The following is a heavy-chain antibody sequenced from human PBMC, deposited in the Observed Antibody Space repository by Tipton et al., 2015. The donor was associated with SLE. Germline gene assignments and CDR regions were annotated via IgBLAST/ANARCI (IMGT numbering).Heavy chain of an antibody. V-gene: IGHV4-39*07. Sequence: TLSLTCTVSGGSMRSSSYYWGWIRQPPGRGLEWIGSIYYSGRTYYNPSLRGRVSISVDKSKNQFSLKLTSVTAADTAVYYCARRDVEVAPLGFDYWGQGTLVTVSS. D-gene: IGHD5-24*01. CDR2: IYYSGRT. J-gene: IGHJ4*02. CDR1: GGSMRSSSYY. CDR3: ARRDVEVAPLGFDY.